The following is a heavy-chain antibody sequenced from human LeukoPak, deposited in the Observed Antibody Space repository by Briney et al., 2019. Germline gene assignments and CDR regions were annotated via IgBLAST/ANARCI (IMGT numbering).Heavy chain of an antibody. D-gene: IGHD3-22*01. J-gene: IGHJ4*02. CDR3: AKDMDDSSGYYYFDY. V-gene: IGHV3-21*01. CDR1: GFTFNTYS. Sequence: GSLRLSCAASGFTFNTYSMNWVRQAPGKGLEWVSSISSSSNYIYYADSVKGRFTISRDNAKNSLYLQMNSLRAEDTALYYCAKDMDDSSGYYYFDYWGQGTLATVSS. CDR2: ISSSSNYI.